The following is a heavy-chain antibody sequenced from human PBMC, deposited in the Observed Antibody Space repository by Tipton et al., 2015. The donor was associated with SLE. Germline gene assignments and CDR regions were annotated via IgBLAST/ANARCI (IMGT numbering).Heavy chain of an antibody. CDR1: GGSFSGYY. CDR3: ARGFGQLFWRKPRAFDI. V-gene: IGHV4-34*01. D-gene: IGHD3-10*01. J-gene: IGHJ3*02. Sequence: TLSLTCAVYGGSFSGYYWSWIRQPPGKGLEWIGEINHSGSTNYNPSLKSRVTISVDTSKNQFSLKLSSVTAADTAVYYCARGFGQLFWRKPRAFDIWGQGTMVTVSS. CDR2: INHSGST.